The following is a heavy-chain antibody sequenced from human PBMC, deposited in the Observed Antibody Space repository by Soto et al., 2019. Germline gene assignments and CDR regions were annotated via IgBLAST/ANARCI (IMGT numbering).Heavy chain of an antibody. J-gene: IGHJ6*02. Sequence: ASVKVSCKASGYTFTSYYMHWVRQAPGQGLEWMGIINPSGGSTSYARKFQGRVTMTRDTSTSTVYMELSSLRSEDTAVYYCARLSHSYYYYYGMDVWGQGTTVTVSS. CDR3: ARLSHSYYYYYGMDV. CDR1: GYTFTSYY. V-gene: IGHV1-46*01. CDR2: INPSGGST.